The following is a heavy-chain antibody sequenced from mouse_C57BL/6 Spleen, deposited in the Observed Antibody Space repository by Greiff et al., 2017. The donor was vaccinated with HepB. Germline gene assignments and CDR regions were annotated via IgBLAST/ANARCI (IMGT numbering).Heavy chain of an antibody. V-gene: IGHV1-55*01. D-gene: IGHD1-1*01. J-gene: IGHJ2*01. CDR1: GYTFTSYW. CDR2: IYPGSGST. Sequence: QVQLQQPGAELVKPGASVKMSCKASGYTFTSYWITWVKQRPGQGLVWIGDIYPGSGSTNYNEKFKSKATLTVDTSSSTAYLQLSSLTSEDSAVYYCARSPDYYGSSYFDYWGQGTTLTVSS. CDR3: ARSPDYYGSSYFDY.